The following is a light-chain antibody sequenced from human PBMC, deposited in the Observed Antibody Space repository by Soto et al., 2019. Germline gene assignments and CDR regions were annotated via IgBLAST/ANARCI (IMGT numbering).Light chain of an antibody. Sequence: DIQMTQSPSSLSASVGDRVTITCRASQSISSYLNWYQQKPGKAPKLLIYAASSLQSGLPSRFTGSGSGSEFTLTISSLQSDDFATYYCQQYSTYPITSGQGTRLEIK. V-gene: IGKV1-39*01. CDR1: QSISSY. CDR3: QQYSTYPIT. J-gene: IGKJ5*01. CDR2: AAS.